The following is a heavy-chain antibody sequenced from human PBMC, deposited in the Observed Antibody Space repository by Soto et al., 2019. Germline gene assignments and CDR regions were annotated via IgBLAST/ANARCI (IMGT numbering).Heavy chain of an antibody. V-gene: IGHV3-30-3*01. CDR3: ARGGGSSWDWGWFDP. Sequence: QVQLVESGGGVVQPGRSLRLSCAASGFTFSSYAMHWVRKAPGKGLEWVAVISYDGSNKYYADSVKGRFTISRDNSKNTLYLQMNSLRAEDTAVYYCARGGGSSWDWGWFDPWGQGTLVTVSS. CDR1: GFTFSSYA. J-gene: IGHJ5*02. CDR2: ISYDGSNK. D-gene: IGHD6-13*01.